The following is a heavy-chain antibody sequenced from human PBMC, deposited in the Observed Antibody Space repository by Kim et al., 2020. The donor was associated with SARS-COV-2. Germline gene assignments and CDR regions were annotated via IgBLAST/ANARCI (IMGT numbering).Heavy chain of an antibody. CDR3: ARDDYRKYYGMDV. Sequence: SETLSLTCAVYGGSFSGYYWSWIRQPPGKGLEWIGEINHSGSTNYNPSLKSRVTISVDTSKNQFSLKLSSVTAADTAVYYCARDDYRKYYGMDVWGQGTTVTVSS. CDR2: INHSGST. CDR1: GGSFSGYY. D-gene: IGHD4-4*01. V-gene: IGHV4-34*01. J-gene: IGHJ6*02.